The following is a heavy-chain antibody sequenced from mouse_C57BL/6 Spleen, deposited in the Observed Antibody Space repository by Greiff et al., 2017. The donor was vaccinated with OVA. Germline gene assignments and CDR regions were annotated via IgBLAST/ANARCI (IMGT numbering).Heavy chain of an antibody. J-gene: IGHJ3*01. CDR1: GFDFTDTY. Sequence: VQLQQSGAELVKPGASVKLSCTASGFDFTDTYMHWVKQRPEQGLEWIGRIDPANGNTKYNPKFQGKATMTADTSSNTAYLQLSSLTTEDTAVYYGASMYYYGSSYEAWFAYWGQGTLVTVSA. CDR3: ASMYYYGSSYEAWFAY. V-gene: IGHV14-3*02. CDR2: IDPANGNT. D-gene: IGHD1-1*01.